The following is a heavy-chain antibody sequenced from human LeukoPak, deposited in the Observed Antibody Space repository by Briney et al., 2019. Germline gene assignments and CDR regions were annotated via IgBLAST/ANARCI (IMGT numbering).Heavy chain of an antibody. V-gene: IGHV3-20*04. D-gene: IGHD1-26*01. J-gene: IGHJ6*03. CDR3: ARETVGATKRSYYYYYMDV. CDR2: INWNGGST. CDR1: GFTFDDYA. Sequence: GGSLRLSCAASGFTFDDYAMSWVRQAPGKGLEWVSGINWNGGSTGYADSVKGRFTISRDNAKNSLYLQMNSLRAEDTALYYCARETVGATKRSYYYYYMDVWGKGTTVTVSS.